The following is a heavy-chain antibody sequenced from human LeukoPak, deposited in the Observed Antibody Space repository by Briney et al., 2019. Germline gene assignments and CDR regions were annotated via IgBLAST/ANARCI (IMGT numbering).Heavy chain of an antibody. CDR1: GGSFSGYY. CDR2: INHSGST. J-gene: IGHJ4*02. V-gene: IGHV4-34*01. CDR3: ARGGYCSGGSCYPDNYFDY. Sequence: SETLSLTCAVYGGSFSGYYWSWIRQPPGKGLEWIGEINHSGSTNYNPSLKSRVTISVDTSKNQFSLKLSSVTAADTAVYYCARGGYCSGGSCYPDNYFDYWGQGTLVTVSS. D-gene: IGHD2-15*01.